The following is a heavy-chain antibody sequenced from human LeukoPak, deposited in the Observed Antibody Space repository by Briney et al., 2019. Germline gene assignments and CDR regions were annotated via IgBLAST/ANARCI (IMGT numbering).Heavy chain of an antibody. V-gene: IGHV4-38-2*02. CDR3: ARKPPTDAFDI. CDR2: IYHSGST. J-gene: IGHJ3*02. Sequence: SETLSLTCTVSGYSISSGYYWGWIRQPPGKGLEWIGSIYHSGSTYYNPSLKSRVTISVDTSKNQFSLKQSSVTAADTAVYYCARKPPTDAFDIWGQGTMVTVSS. CDR1: GYSISSGYY.